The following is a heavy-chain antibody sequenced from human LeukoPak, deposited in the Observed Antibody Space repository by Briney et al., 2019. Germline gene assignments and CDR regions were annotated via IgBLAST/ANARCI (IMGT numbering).Heavy chain of an antibody. CDR3: ARSTMVNTATGWFDP. V-gene: IGHV4-59*12. CDR2: IYGSGST. Sequence: SETLSLTCTVSSGSIRSYYWSWIRQPPRKGLEWIGYIYGSGSTNFNPSLKSRVTMSVDTSKNQISLKLSFVTAADTAMYYCARSTMVNTATGWFDPWGQGTLVTVSS. CDR1: SGSIRSYY. D-gene: IGHD4/OR15-4a*01. J-gene: IGHJ5*02.